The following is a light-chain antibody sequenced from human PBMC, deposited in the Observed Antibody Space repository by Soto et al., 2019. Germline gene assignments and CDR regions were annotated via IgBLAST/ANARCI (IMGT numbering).Light chain of an antibody. Sequence: EVVLTQSPATLSLSPGERATLSCRASQSVTRSSLAWYQQKPGQSPRLLISGASSRATGIPDTFSGGGSGTDFIFNISSLEPEDFAMYYCLHYGTAQWTFGQGTKV. CDR1: QSVTRSS. CDR2: GAS. CDR3: LHYGTAQWT. V-gene: IGKV3-20*01. J-gene: IGKJ1*01.